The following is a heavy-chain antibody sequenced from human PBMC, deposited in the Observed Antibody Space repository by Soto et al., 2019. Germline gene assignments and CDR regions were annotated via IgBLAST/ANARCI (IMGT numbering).Heavy chain of an antibody. CDR1: GFTFSSFS. CDR3: ARNRGYSGYDYDS. J-gene: IGHJ4*02. D-gene: IGHD5-12*01. Sequence: QAGGSLRLSCAASGFTFSSFSMNWVRQAPGKGLEWVSSISRSGTSIYYADSVKGRFTISRDNAKNSLYLQMNSLRAEDTAVYYCARNRGYSGYDYDSWGQGNLVTVSS. CDR2: ISRSGTSI. V-gene: IGHV3-48*01.